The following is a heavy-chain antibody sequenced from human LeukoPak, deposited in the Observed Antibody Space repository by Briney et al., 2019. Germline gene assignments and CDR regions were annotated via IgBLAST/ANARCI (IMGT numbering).Heavy chain of an antibody. J-gene: IGHJ4*02. Sequence: GGSLRLSCAASGFTFSTYGMIWVRQAPGRGLECVSTIGLSDDSTNYADSVKGRFTVSRDNSKNTLYLLMNSLRAEDTARYYCARDPNWGSGYWGQGTLVTVSS. CDR1: GFTFSTYG. D-gene: IGHD7-27*01. V-gene: IGHV3-23*01. CDR2: IGLSDDST. CDR3: ARDPNWGSGY.